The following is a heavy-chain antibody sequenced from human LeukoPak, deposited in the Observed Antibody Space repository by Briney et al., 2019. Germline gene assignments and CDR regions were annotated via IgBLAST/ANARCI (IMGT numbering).Heavy chain of an antibody. Sequence: GGSLRLSCAASGFSLSRYWMSWVRQAPGEGLEWVANIKQDESEKDYVDSVKGRFTISRDNAKNSVYLEMNSLRADDTAVYYCARSARLMKGVVEVTALDDWGQGTLVTVSS. CDR3: ARSARLMKGVVEVTALDD. CDR1: GFSLSRYW. D-gene: IGHD3-3*01. CDR2: IKQDESEK. J-gene: IGHJ4*02. V-gene: IGHV3-7*01.